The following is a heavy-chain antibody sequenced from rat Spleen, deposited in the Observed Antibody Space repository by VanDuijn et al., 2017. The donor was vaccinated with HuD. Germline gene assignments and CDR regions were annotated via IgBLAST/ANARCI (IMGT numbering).Heavy chain of an antibody. Sequence: EVRLVESGGGLVRPGRSLKLSCAASGFTFSNYYMAWVRQAPTKGLEWVAYISIGGGTTFYRDSVKGRFTISRDDAKRTLYLQMDSLRSEDTATYYCTTGAYYGYNHFDYWGQGVMVTVSS. CDR1: GFTFSNYY. CDR2: ISIGGGTT. CDR3: TTGAYYGYNHFDY. J-gene: IGHJ2*01. V-gene: IGHV5-27*01. D-gene: IGHD1-9*01.